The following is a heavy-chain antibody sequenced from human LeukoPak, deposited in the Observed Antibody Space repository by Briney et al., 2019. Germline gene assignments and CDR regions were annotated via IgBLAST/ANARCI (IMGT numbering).Heavy chain of an antibody. V-gene: IGHV3-23*01. Sequence: GGSLRLSCAASGFTFSSYAMNWVRQAPGKGLEWVSAISGSGGSTYYADSVKGRFTISRDNSKNTLYLQMNSLSAEDTAVYYCAKGFVDYDFWSGYPQNWFDPWGQGTLVTVSS. CDR1: GFTFSSYA. CDR3: AKGFVDYDFWSGYPQNWFDP. D-gene: IGHD3-3*01. J-gene: IGHJ5*02. CDR2: ISGSGGST.